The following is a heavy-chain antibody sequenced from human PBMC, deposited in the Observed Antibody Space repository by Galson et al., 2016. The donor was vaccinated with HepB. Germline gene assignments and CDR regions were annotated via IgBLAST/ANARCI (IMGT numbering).Heavy chain of an antibody. CDR1: RGSINHYY. Sequence: SETLSLTCTVSRGSINHYYWSWVRQPPGKGLEWIGYIFYTGNTKYNPSLKSRVTMSVDTSKNEFSLRLRSMTAADTAVYYCAKGGLENGLIAPWGQGTLVTVSS. J-gene: IGHJ5*02. CDR3: AKGGLENGLIAP. D-gene: IGHD3/OR15-3a*01. CDR2: IFYTGNT. V-gene: IGHV4-59*01.